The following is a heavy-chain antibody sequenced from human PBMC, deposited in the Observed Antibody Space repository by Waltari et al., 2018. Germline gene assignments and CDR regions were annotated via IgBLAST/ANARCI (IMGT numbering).Heavy chain of an antibody. J-gene: IGHJ4*02. CDR1: GYSFATYW. Sequence: EVQLEQSGAEVKKPGESLKISCNGSGYSFATYWIGWVRQMPGKGLEWMGVSYPRDSNTKYSLSFQGQVTISADTSISTAYLQWSSLKASDTAIYFCARQNIHSYGYGYFDFWGQGTLVTVSS. V-gene: IGHV5-51*01. D-gene: IGHD5-18*01. CDR2: SYPRDSNT. CDR3: ARQNIHSYGYGYFDF.